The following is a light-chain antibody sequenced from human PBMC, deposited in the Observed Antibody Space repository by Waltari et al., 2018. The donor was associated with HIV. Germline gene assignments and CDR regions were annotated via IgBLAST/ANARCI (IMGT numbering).Light chain of an antibody. CDR2: VNS. V-gene: IGLV1-40*01. CDR1: SSNIGAGFD. CDR3: QSYDRSLSGYVV. Sequence: QTALTQPASVSGSPGQSITISCTGSSSNIGAGFDVHRYQQLPGTVPKLLIYVNSNRPSGVPHRFSGSKSGTSASLAITGLQAEDEADYYCQSYDRSLSGYVVFGGGTKLTVL. J-gene: IGLJ2*01.